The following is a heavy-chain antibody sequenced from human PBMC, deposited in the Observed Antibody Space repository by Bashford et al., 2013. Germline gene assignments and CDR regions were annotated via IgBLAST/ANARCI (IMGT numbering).Heavy chain of an antibody. V-gene: IGHV1-69*06. J-gene: IGHJ4*02. CDR1: GGTFRNSP. CDR3: ATAQMTGYTN. Sequence: SVKVSCKASGGTFRNSPFSWVRQAPGQGLEWMGGIIPIFGTPNYAQKFQGRVTMTEDTSTDTAYMELSSLRSEDTAVYYCATAQMTGYTNWGQGTLVTVSS. CDR2: IIPIFGTP. D-gene: IGHD3-9*01.